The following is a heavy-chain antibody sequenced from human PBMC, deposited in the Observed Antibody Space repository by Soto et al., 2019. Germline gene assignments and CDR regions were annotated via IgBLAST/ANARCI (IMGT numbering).Heavy chain of an antibody. V-gene: IGHV5-51*01. CDR2: IYPGDSDT. D-gene: IGHD3-22*01. CDR1: GYSFTSYW. Sequence: GESLKISCKGSGYSFTSYWIGWVRQMPGKGLEWMGIIYPGDSDTRYSPSFQGQVTISADRSISTAYLQWSSLKASDTAMYYCARRYPDYYDSGGYGPDAFDIWGQGTMVTVSS. J-gene: IGHJ3*02. CDR3: ARRYPDYYDSGGYGPDAFDI.